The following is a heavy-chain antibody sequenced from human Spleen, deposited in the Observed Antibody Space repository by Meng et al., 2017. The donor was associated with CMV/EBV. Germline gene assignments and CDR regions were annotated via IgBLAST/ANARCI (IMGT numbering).Heavy chain of an antibody. D-gene: IGHD3-22*01. J-gene: IGHJ4*02. V-gene: IGHV1-69-2*01. Sequence: KISCRVSGYTFTDYNMHWVQQAPGKGLEWMGLVDPEDGETIYAEKFQGRVTISADKSTDTAYMELSSLRSEDTAVYFCAIPYDSRGSWGQGTLVTVSS. CDR3: AIPYDSRGS. CDR1: GYTFTDYN. CDR2: VDPEDGET.